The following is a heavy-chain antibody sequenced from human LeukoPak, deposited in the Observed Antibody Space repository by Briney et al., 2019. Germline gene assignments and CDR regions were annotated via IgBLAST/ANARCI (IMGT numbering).Heavy chain of an antibody. CDR2: IIPILGIA. J-gene: IGHJ4*02. V-gene: IGHV1-69*04. Sequence: SVKVSCKASGGTFSSYAISWVRQAPGQGLEWMGRIIPILGIANYAQKFQGRVTITADKSTSTAYMELSSLRSEDTAVYYCAKDGDSSGYDDYWGQGTLVTVSS. D-gene: IGHD6-19*01. CDR3: AKDGDSSGYDDY. CDR1: GGTFSSYA.